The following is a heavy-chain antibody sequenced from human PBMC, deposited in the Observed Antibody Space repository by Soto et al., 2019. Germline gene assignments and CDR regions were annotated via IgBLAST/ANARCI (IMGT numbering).Heavy chain of an antibody. CDR3: ATGGYGRSYNWFDP. V-gene: IGHV1-69*06. J-gene: IGHJ5*02. Sequence: QVQLVQSGPEVKKPGSSVKVSCKASGSTFSSYAISWGRQAPGQGLEWMGGIIRIIGTANYAQKFQGKVTITADKSTSTAYMELSSLRTEDSAVYYCATGGYGRSYNWFDPWGQGTLVTVSS. D-gene: IGHD5-12*01. CDR1: GSTFSSYA. CDR2: IIRIIGTA.